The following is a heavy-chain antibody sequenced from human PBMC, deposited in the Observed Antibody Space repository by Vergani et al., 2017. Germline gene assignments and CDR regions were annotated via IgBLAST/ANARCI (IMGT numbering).Heavy chain of an antibody. J-gene: IGHJ4*02. CDR3: ARDRGNSGEYNFDC. V-gene: IGHV1-8*01. D-gene: IGHD1-26*01. Sequence: QVQLVQSGAEVKKPGASVKVSCKASGYTFTSYDINWVRQATGQGLEWMGWMNPNSGNTGYAQKFQGRVTMTRHTSITTAYMELSSPRSDDTAVYYCARDRGNSGEYNFDCWGQGTLVTDSS. CDR1: GYTFTSYD. CDR2: MNPNSGNT.